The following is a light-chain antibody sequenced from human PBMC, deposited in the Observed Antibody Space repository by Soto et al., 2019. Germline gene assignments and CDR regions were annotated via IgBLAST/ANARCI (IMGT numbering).Light chain of an antibody. CDR3: QQSYSTPT. J-gene: IGKJ1*01. CDR1: QSISSY. Sequence: DIQVTQSPSSLSASVGDRVTITCRASQSISSYLNWYQQKPGKAPKLLIYAASSLQSGVPSRFSGSGSGTDFTLTISSLQPEDFATYYCQQSYSTPTFGQGPKVDIK. CDR2: AAS. V-gene: IGKV1-39*01.